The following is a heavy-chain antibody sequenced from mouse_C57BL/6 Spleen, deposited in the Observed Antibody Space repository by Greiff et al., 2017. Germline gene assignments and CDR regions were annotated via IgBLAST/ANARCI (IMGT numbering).Heavy chain of an antibody. D-gene: IGHD1-1*01. CDR1: GYTFTSYW. CDR2: IHPNSGST. CDR3: ARLASSSPWYFDV. Sequence: QVQLKQPGAELVKPGASVKLSCKASGYTFTSYWMHWVKQRPGQGLEWIGMIHPNSGSTNYNEKFKSKATLTVDKSSSTAYMQLSSLTSEDSAVYYCARLASSSPWYFDVWGTGTTVTVSS. V-gene: IGHV1-64*01. J-gene: IGHJ1*03.